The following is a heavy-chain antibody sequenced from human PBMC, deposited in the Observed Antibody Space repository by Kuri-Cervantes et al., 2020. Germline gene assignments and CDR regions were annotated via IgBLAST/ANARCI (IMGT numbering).Heavy chain of an antibody. V-gene: IGHV1-18*01. D-gene: IGHD3-3*01. CDR2: ISAYNGDT. CDR1: GYTFTSYG. Sequence: ASVNVSCKASGYTFTSYGISWVRQAPGQGLEWMGWISAYNGDTNYAQKLQGRVTMTTDTSTSTAYMELRSLRSDDTAVYYCARPDSYYDFWSGYSRGGWFDPWGQGTLVTVSS. J-gene: IGHJ5*02. CDR3: ARPDSYYDFWSGYSRGGWFDP.